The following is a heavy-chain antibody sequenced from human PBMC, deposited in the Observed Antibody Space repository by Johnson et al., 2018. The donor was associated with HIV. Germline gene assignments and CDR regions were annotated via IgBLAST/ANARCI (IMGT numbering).Heavy chain of an antibody. D-gene: IGHD1-7*01. CDR3: AKDQGIGTSSPDDAFDI. V-gene: IGHV3-11*01. CDR1: GFTFSDYY. CDR2: ISSSGSTI. Sequence: QEQLVESGGGLVKPGGSLRLSCAASGFTFSDYYMSWIRQAPGKGLEWVSYISSSGSTIYYADSVKGRFTISRDNSKNTLYLQMNSLSAEDTAVYYCAKDQGIGTSSPDDAFDIWGQGTMVTVSS. J-gene: IGHJ3*02.